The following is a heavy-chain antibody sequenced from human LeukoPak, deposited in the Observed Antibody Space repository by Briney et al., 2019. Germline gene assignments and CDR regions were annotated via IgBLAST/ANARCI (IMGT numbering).Heavy chain of an antibody. CDR3: ARTWNHILDY. Sequence: SETLSLTCNVSGYSISSGYYRGWIRQPPGKGLEWIGSIYHSGSTYYNPSLKSRVTISVDTSKNQFSLMLSSVTAADTAVYYCARTWNHILDYWGQGTLVTVSS. CDR1: GYSISSGYY. V-gene: IGHV4-38-2*02. J-gene: IGHJ4*02. CDR2: IYHSGST. D-gene: IGHD1-14*01.